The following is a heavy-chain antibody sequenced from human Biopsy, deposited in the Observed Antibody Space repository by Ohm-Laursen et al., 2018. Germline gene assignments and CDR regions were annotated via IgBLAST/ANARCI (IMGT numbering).Heavy chain of an antibody. Sequence: GTLSLTCSVSGGSISSRNHYWGWLRQPPGKGLEWIGHVYYSGSTFYNSSLESRVPVSVDMTKNQFHLRLTSMSASDTAVYYCARHSLDDFWSGAHYYFDYWGLGTLVTVSS. D-gene: IGHD3-3*01. J-gene: IGHJ4*02. CDR3: ARHSLDDFWSGAHYYFDY. CDR2: VYYSGST. V-gene: IGHV4-39*01. CDR1: GGSISSRNHY.